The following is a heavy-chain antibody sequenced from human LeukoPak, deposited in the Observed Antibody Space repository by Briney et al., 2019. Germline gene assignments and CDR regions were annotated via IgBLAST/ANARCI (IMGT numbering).Heavy chain of an antibody. D-gene: IGHD3-16*01. J-gene: IGHJ5*02. CDR3: ARDIPAALGGTNWFDP. CDR2: INHSGST. CDR1: GGSFSGYY. V-gene: IGHV4-34*01. Sequence: SETLSLTCAVYGGSFSGYYWSWIRQPPGKGLEWIGEINHSGSTNYNPPPKSRVTISVDKSKNQFSLKLSSVTAADTAVYYCARDIPAALGGTNWFDPWGQGTLVTVS.